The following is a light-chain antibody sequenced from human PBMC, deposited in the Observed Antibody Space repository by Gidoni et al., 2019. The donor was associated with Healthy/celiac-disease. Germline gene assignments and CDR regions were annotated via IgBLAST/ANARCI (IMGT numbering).Light chain of an antibody. CDR3: QQYGSSPMT. J-gene: IGKJ1*01. CDR2: GAS. CDR1: QSVSSSY. V-gene: IGKV3-20*01. Sequence: EIVLTQSPGTLSLSRGERATLSCRASQSVSSSYLSWYQQNPGQAPRLLIYGASSRATGIPDRFSGSGSGTDFTLTISRLAPEDFAVYYCQQYGSSPMTFGQGPKVEIK.